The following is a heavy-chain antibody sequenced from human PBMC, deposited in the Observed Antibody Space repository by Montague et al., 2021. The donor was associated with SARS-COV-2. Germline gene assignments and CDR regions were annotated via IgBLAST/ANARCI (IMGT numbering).Heavy chain of an antibody. V-gene: IGHV1-24*01. CDR3: ATESILGVVIYAFAF. D-gene: IGHD3-3*02. CDR1: GYTLSEVP. CDR2: FGPEHGET. J-gene: IGHJ3*01. Sequence: SVKVSCKAFGYTLSEVPIHWVRQAPGEGLEWMGSFGPEHGETLYTQKFQGRVTMTEDPSTETAYLELSNLISDDTAIYYCATESILGVVIYAFAFWGQGTLVTVSS.